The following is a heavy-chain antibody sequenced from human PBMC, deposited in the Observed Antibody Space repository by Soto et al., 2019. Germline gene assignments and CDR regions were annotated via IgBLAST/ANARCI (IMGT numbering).Heavy chain of an antibody. CDR3: ARDALSSIGYHYYLLAG. Sequence: AAVKPCCEASGGSFGSYAISWGRQAPGQGLEWMGGIIPIFGTANYAQKFQGRVTITADESTSTAYMELSSLRSEDTAVYYCARDALSSIGYHYYLLAGWGQRSTVIVSS. D-gene: IGHD1-26*01. CDR2: IIPIFGTA. V-gene: IGHV1-69*01. J-gene: IGHJ6*02. CDR1: GGSFGSYA.